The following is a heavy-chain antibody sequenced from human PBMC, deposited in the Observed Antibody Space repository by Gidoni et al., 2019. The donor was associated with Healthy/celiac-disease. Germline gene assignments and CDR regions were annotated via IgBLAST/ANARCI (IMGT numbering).Heavy chain of an antibody. CDR2: ISGSGGST. CDR3: AKDHSSGWFDY. V-gene: IGHV3-23*01. D-gene: IGHD6-19*01. CDR1: GFTFSSYA. Sequence: EVQLLESGRGLVQPGGSLRLSCAASGFTFSSYAMRWVRQAPGKGLEWVSAISGSGGSTYYADSVKCRFTLSRDNSKNTLFLQMNSLRAEDTAVYYCAKDHSSGWFDYWGQGTLVTVSS. J-gene: IGHJ4*02.